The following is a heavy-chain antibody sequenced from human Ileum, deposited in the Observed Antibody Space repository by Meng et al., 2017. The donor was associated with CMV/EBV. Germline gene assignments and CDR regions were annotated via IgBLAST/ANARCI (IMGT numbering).Heavy chain of an antibody. V-gene: IGHV4-34*01. J-gene: IGHJ4*02. D-gene: IGHD3-16*02. CDR3: ARGLFRYPAYFDL. CDR2: INHVGRT. Sequence: QVHLERWGAGLLKPSETLSLTCAVYGGSRRVHYCNWTRQSPGNGLQWIAEINHVGRTNSNPSLASRVTISQDTSKNQCSLKLNSVTVADSAVYYCARGLFRYPAYFDLWGQGTLVTVSS. CDR1: GGSRRVHY.